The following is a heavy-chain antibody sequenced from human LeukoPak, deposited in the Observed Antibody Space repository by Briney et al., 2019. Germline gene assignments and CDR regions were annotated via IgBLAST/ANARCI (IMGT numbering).Heavy chain of an antibody. Sequence: TSETLSLTCTVSGGSISSYYWSWIRQPAGKGLEWIGRIYTSGSTNYNPSLKSRVTMSVDTSKNQFSLKLSSVTAADTAMYYCARDELSSGWSRGDAFDIWGQGTMVTVSS. J-gene: IGHJ3*02. CDR1: GGSISSYY. CDR2: IYTSGST. V-gene: IGHV4-4*07. CDR3: ARDELSSGWSRGDAFDI. D-gene: IGHD6-19*01.